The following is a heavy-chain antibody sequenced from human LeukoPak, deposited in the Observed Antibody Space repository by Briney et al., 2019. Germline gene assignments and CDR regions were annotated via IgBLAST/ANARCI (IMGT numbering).Heavy chain of an antibody. CDR1: GGTFSSYA. Sequence: SVKVSCKASGGTFSSYAISWVRQAPGQGLEWMGRIIPILGIANYAQKFQGRVTITADKSTSTAYMELSSLRSEDTAVYYCARDMRHYGDYAVINWFDPWGQGTLVTDSS. CDR2: IIPILGIA. J-gene: IGHJ5*02. D-gene: IGHD4-17*01. V-gene: IGHV1-69*04. CDR3: ARDMRHYGDYAVINWFDP.